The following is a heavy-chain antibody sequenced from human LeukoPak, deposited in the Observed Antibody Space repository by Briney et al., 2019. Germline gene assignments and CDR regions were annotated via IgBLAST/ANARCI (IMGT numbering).Heavy chain of an antibody. J-gene: IGHJ4*02. D-gene: IGHD6-13*01. CDR3: ARDRKSTWSFDY. Sequence: PGGSLRLSCAASGFTFSSYGMHWVRQAPGKGLEWVAVISHGGNNKHYADSVKGRFTISRDNSKNTLYLQMNSLRPEDTAVYSCARDRKSTWSFDYWGQGILVTVSS. V-gene: IGHV3-30*03. CDR1: GFTFSSYG. CDR2: ISHGGNNK.